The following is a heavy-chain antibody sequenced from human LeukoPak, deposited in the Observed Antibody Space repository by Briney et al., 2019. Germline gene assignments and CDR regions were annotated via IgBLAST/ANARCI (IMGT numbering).Heavy chain of an antibody. CDR2: IKRKGDDGTA. J-gene: IGHJ5*01. Sequence: GGSLRLSCAASGFTFSNAWMSWVRQAPGKGLEWVGRIKRKGDDGTADYAAPVKGRFTISRDDSKSTVSLQMTSLKTGDTAVYYCATDLLDSWGRGTLVIVSA. CDR3: ATDLLDS. CDR1: GFTFSNAW. V-gene: IGHV3-15*01.